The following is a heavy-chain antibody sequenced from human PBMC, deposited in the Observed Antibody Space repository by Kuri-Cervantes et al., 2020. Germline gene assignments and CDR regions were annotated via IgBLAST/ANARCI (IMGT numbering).Heavy chain of an antibody. J-gene: IGHJ4*02. D-gene: IGHD3-3*01. CDR2: IKQDGSEK. CDR1: GFTFSSYG. CDR3: ARGWSGLTY. Sequence: ETLSLTCAASGFTFSSYGMHWVRQAPGKRLEWVGNIKQDGSEKYYVDSVKGRFTISRDNAKNSVYLQMNSLRVEDTAVYFCARGWSGLTYWGQGTLVTVSS. V-gene: IGHV3-7*01.